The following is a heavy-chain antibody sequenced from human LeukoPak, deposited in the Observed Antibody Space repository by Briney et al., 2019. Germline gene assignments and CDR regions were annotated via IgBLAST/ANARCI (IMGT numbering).Heavy chain of an antibody. CDR2: ISSSSSYI. CDR3: ARQGLRYFDWLSIMGIDY. D-gene: IGHD3-9*01. CDR1: GFTFSSYS. Sequence: GGSLRLSCAASGFTFSSYSMNWVRQAPGKGLEWVSSISSSSSYIYYADSVKGRFTISRDNAKNSLYLQMNSLRAEDTAVYYCARQGLRYFDWLSIMGIDYWGQGTLVTVSS. V-gene: IGHV3-21*01. J-gene: IGHJ4*02.